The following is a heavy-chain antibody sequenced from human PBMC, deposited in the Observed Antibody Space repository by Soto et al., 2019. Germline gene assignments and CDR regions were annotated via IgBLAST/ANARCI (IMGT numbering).Heavy chain of an antibody. D-gene: IGHD2-2*01. J-gene: IGHJ4*01. CDR2: ISPTANYT. Sequence: QVQLVQSGAEVKEPGASVEISCGASGFTFSNYYMHWVRQAPEQGLEWMGLISPTANYTRYAQTFQGRFTITRDTSTSTVYIDLSSLTSEDTAVYYCARADSDQYFDSWGQGTRVTVSS. CDR1: GFTFSNYY. V-gene: IGHV1-46*01. CDR3: ARADSDQYFDS.